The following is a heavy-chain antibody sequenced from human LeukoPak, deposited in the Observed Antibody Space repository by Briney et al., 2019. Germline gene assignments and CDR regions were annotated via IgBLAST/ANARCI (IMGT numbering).Heavy chain of an antibody. J-gene: IGHJ4*02. Sequence: GGSLRLSCAASGFTFSNYWMGWVRQAPGKGLEWVANIKQDGSQKYFGDSVRGRFTISRDNAENSLFLQMSSLRDEDTAVYYCARDSGSYHFDSCWGQGTLVTVSS. D-gene: IGHD1-26*01. CDR3: ARDSGSYHFDSC. V-gene: IGHV3-7*01. CDR2: IKQDGSQK. CDR1: GFTFSNYW.